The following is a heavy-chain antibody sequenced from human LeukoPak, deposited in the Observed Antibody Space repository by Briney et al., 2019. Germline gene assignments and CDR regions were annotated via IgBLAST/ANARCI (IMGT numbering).Heavy chain of an antibody. Sequence: PSETLSLTCTVSGGSINNYYWSWIRRPPGKGLEWIGSIYYSGSTYYNLSLKSRVTVSVDTSKNQFSLKLNSVTAADTAVYYCVRGSTLRHYQYWGQGTLVTVSS. D-gene: IGHD3-16*01. V-gene: IGHV4-39*01. CDR2: IYYSGST. J-gene: IGHJ4*02. CDR3: VRGSTLRHYQY. CDR1: GGSINNYY.